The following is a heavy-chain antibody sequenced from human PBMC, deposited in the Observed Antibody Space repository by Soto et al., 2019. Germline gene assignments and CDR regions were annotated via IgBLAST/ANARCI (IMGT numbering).Heavy chain of an antibody. CDR3: AAAPIAVAGGLDAFDI. J-gene: IGHJ3*02. CDR1: GYTFTGYY. V-gene: IGHV1-2*04. D-gene: IGHD6-19*01. Sequence: ASVKVSCKASGYTFTGYYMHWVRQAPGQGLEWMGWINPNSGGTNYAQKFQGWVTMTRDTSISTAYMELSRLRSDDTAVYYCAAAPIAVAGGLDAFDIWGQGTMVTVSS. CDR2: INPNSGGT.